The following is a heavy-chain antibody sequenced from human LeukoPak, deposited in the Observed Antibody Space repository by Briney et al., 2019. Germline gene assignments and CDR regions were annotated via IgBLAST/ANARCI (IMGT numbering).Heavy chain of an antibody. CDR2: IYYSGST. V-gene: IGHV4-61*08. CDR1: GGSISSGGYY. CDR3: ARHHRYCGGDCEAFDI. J-gene: IGHJ3*02. Sequence: SETLSLTCTISGGSISSGGYYWSWIRQHPGKGLEWIGYIYYSGSTNYNPSLKSRVTISVDTSKNQFSLKLSSVTAADTAVYYCARHHRYCGGDCEAFDIWGQGTMVTVSS. D-gene: IGHD2-21*02.